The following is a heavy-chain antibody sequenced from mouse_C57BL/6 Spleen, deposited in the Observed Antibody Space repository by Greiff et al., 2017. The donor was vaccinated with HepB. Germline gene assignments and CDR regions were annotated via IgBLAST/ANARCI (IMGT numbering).Heavy chain of an antibody. CDR3: ARWSEGYFDV. Sequence: EVKLMESGPGLVKPSQSLSLTCSVTGYSITSGYYWNWIRQFPGNKLEWMGYISYDGSNNYNPSLKNRISITRDTSKNQFFLKLNSVTTEDTATYYCARWSEGYFDVWGTGTTVTVSS. J-gene: IGHJ1*03. V-gene: IGHV3-6*01. CDR1: GYSITSGYY. CDR2: ISYDGSN.